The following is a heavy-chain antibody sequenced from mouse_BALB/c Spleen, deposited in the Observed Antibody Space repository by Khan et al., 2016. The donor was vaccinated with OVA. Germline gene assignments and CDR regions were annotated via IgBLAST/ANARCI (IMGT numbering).Heavy chain of an antibody. V-gene: IGHV1-69*02. Sequence: QGQLQQAGAELVRPGTSVKLSCKASGYTFTNYWINWVRQRPGQGLEWIGNIYPSDSYTNYNQNFKDKATLTVDKSSSTAYMQLSSPTSEDSAVYYCSREVGTMAYWGHGTLVTVSA. CDR3: SREVGTMAY. CDR2: IYPSDSYT. CDR1: GYTFTNYW. D-gene: IGHD1-1*02. J-gene: IGHJ3*01.